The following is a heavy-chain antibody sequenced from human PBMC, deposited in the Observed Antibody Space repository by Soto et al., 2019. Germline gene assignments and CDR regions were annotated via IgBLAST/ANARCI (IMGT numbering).Heavy chain of an antibody. V-gene: IGHV1-69*06. CDR2: IIPIFGTA. D-gene: IGHD2-2*01. J-gene: IGHJ6*02. CDR3: ARGIVVVPAAIRAGTSRYGMDV. Sequence: QVQLVQSGAEVKKPGSSVKFSCKASGGTFSSYAISWVRQAPGQGLEWMGGIIPIFGTANYAQKFQGRVTITADKSTSTAYMELSSLRSEDTAVYYCARGIVVVPAAIRAGTSRYGMDVWGQGTTVTVSS. CDR1: GGTFSSYA.